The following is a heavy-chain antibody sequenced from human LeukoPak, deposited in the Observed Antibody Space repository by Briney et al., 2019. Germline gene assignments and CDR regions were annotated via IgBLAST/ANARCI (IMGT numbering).Heavy chain of an antibody. D-gene: IGHD3-3*02. J-gene: IGHJ3*02. Sequence: SETLSLTCAVYGGPFSGYYWSWIRQPPGKGLEWIGEINHSGSTNYNPSLKSRVTISVDTSKNQFSLKLSSVTAADTAVYYCARLPPVLGYDLDAFDIWGQGTMVTVSS. CDR3: ARLPPVLGYDLDAFDI. CDR2: INHSGST. V-gene: IGHV4-34*01. CDR1: GGPFSGYY.